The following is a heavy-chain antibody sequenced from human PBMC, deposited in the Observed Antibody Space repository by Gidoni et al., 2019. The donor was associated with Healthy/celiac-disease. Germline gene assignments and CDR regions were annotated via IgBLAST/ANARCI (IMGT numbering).Heavy chain of an antibody. CDR1: GGSFSGYY. CDR3: ARGKVGDYGSGSYYNVKYYYYGMDV. Sequence: QVQLQQWGAGLLKPSETLSLTCAVYGGSFSGYYWSWIRQPPGKGLEWIGEINHSGSTNYNPSLKSRVTISVDTSKNQFSLKLSSVTAADTAVYYCARGKVGDYGSGSYYNVKYYYYGMDVWGQGTTVTVSS. V-gene: IGHV4-34*01. D-gene: IGHD3-10*01. CDR2: INHSGST. J-gene: IGHJ6*02.